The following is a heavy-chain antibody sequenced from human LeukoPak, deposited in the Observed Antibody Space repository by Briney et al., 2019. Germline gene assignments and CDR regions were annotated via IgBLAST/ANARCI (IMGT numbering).Heavy chain of an antibody. CDR3: AKEDPYYYDSSGYFRPLDY. J-gene: IGHJ4*02. V-gene: IGHV3-23*01. CDR1: GFTFSSYA. CDR2: ISGSGGST. D-gene: IGHD3-22*01. Sequence: GGSLRLSCAASGFTFSSYAMSWVRQAPGKGLEWVSAISGSGGSTYYADSVKGRFTISRDNSKNTLYLQMNSLRAEDTAVYYCAKEDPYYYDSSGYFRPLDYWGQGTLVTISS.